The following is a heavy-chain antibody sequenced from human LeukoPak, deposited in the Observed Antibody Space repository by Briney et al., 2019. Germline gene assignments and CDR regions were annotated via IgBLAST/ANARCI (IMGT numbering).Heavy chain of an antibody. Sequence: GASVKVSCKASGYTFTGYYMHWVRQAPGQGLEWMGWISAYNGNTNYAQKLQGRVTMTTDTSTSTAYMELRSLRSDDTAVYYCARDRGRGYSGYDWPFDYWGQGTLVTVSS. CDR3: ARDRGRGYSGYDWPFDY. CDR1: GYTFTGYY. V-gene: IGHV1-18*04. CDR2: ISAYNGNT. D-gene: IGHD5-12*01. J-gene: IGHJ4*02.